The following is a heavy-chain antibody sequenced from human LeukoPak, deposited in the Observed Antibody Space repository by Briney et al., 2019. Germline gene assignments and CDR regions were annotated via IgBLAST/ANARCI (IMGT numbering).Heavy chain of an antibody. CDR3: AKEGRSLQTY. D-gene: IGHD5-24*01. Sequence: GGSLRLSCTASGFTFSAYWMFWVRQAPGKGLEWVANIREDESEKYYVDSVKGRFTISRDNAKNSLYLQMNSLRVEDTAVYYCAKEGRSLQTYWGQGTLVTVSS. J-gene: IGHJ4*02. CDR1: GFTFSAYW. CDR2: IREDESEK. V-gene: IGHV3-7*03.